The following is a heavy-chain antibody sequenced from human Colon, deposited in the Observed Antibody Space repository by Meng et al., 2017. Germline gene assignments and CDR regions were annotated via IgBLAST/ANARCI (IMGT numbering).Heavy chain of an antibody. Sequence: VRLQESGPGVVKPSGTLSLTCAGSGGSISSGDWWSWVRQPPGKGLEWIAEIDHTGNTNYNPSLKSRVTISVDKSKNQFSLKLSFMTAADTAVYYCARVGPGELPNFFDPWGQGTLVTVSS. CDR2: IDHTGNT. J-gene: IGHJ5*02. D-gene: IGHD1-7*01. V-gene: IGHV4-4*02. CDR3: ARVGPGELPNFFDP. CDR1: GGSISSGDW.